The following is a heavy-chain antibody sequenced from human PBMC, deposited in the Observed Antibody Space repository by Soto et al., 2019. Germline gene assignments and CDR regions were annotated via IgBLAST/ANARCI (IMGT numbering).Heavy chain of an antibody. CDR2: IYYSGST. CDR1: GGSISSSSYY. D-gene: IGHD2-8*01. V-gene: IGHV4-39*01. J-gene: IGHJ4*02. Sequence: PSETLSLTCTVSGGSISSSSYYWGWIRQPPGKGLEWIGSIYYSGSTYYNPSLKSRVTISVDTSKNQFSLKLSSVTAADTAVYYCHWSDAGDFHYWGQGALVTVSS. CDR3: HWSDAGDFHY.